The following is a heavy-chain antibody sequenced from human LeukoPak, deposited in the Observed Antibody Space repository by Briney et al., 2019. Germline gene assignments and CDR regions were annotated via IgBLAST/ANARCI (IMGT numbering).Heavy chain of an antibody. CDR2: TYYRSKWYN. CDR3: ARGVGSGWALGY. D-gene: IGHD6-25*01. CDR1: GDIFSSNTAA. J-gene: IGHJ4*02. V-gene: IGHV6-1*01. Sequence: SQTLSLTCAISGDIFSSNTAAWNWIRQSPSRGLEWLGRTYYRSKWYNDYAVSVKSRITVNPDTSKNQFSLQLKSVTPEDTAVYFCARGVGSGWALGYWGQGTLVTVSS.